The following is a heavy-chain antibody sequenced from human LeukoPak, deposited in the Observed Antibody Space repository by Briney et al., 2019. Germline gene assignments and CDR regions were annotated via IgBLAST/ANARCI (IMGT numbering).Heavy chain of an antibody. J-gene: IGHJ5*02. D-gene: IGHD3-3*01. CDR1: GGSIRSSSYF. Sequence: PSETLSLTCSVSGGSIRSSSYFWAWIRQPPGKGLEWIGNIYYTGSTYSNVPLRSRVAISVDTSKNQFSLRLSSVTAADTAVYYCARADAIFGVVIGSQRFDPWGQGTLVTVSS. V-gene: IGHV4-39*01. CDR3: ARADAIFGVVIGSQRFDP. CDR2: IYYTGST.